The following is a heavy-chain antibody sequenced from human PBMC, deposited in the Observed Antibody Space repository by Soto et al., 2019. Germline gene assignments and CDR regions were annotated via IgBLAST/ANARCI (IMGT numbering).Heavy chain of an antibody. CDR3: ARDARGDEAPMDY. CDR2: INPNSGGT. CDR1: GYTFTGYY. D-gene: IGHD3-10*01. V-gene: IGHV1-2*04. Sequence: QVQLVQSGAEVKKPGASVKVSCKASGYTFTGYYMHWVRQAPGQGLEWMGWINPNSGGTNYAQKFQGWVTMTRDTSTSTAYMELSRLRFDDTAVYYCARDARGDEAPMDYWGQGTLVIVSS. J-gene: IGHJ4*02.